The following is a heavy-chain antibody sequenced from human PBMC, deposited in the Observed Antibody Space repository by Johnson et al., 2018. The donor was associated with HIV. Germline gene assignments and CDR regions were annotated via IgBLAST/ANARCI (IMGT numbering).Heavy chain of an antibody. CDR3: ARDPVFCAGGTCYSNVFDI. J-gene: IGHJ3*02. CDR2: INWNGGST. D-gene: IGHD2-15*01. V-gene: IGHV3-20*04. CDR1: GFPVSSNF. Sequence: VQLVESGGGLVQPGGSLRLSCAAHGFPVSSNFMSWVRQAPGKGLEWVSGINWNGGSTTYADSVRGRFTVSRDNAKSSLYLHMISLRAEDTALYFCARDPVFCAGGTCYSNVFDIWGQGTMVTVSS.